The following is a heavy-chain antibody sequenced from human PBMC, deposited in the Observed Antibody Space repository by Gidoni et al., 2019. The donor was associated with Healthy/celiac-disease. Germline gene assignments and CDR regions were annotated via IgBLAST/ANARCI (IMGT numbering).Heavy chain of an antibody. D-gene: IGHD2-2*01. Sequence: QVQLQPWGAGLLKPSATLSLTCAVYGGSFSGYYWSWLRQPPGKGLEWIGEINHSGSTNYNPSLKSRVTISVDTSKNQFSLKLSSVTAADTAVYYCARVGARPRYCSSTSCYPAAFDIWGQGTMVTVSS. CDR1: GGSFSGYY. V-gene: IGHV4-34*01. CDR3: ARVGARPRYCSSTSCYPAAFDI. J-gene: IGHJ3*02. CDR2: INHSGST.